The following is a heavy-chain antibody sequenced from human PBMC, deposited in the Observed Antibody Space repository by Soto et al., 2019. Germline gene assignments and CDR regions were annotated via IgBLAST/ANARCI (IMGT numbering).Heavy chain of an antibody. CDR3: ARGGRVPAAMFVSRPLGLGRGNDAFDI. V-gene: IGHV1-3*01. J-gene: IGHJ3*02. CDR2: INAGNGNT. CDR1: GYTFTSYA. D-gene: IGHD2-2*01. Sequence: ASVKVSCKASGYTFTSYAMHWVRQAPGQRLEWMGWINAGNGNTKYSQKFQRRVTITRDTSASTASMELSRLRSEDTAVYYCARGGRVPAAMFVSRPLGLGRGNDAFDIWGQGSMVTVS.